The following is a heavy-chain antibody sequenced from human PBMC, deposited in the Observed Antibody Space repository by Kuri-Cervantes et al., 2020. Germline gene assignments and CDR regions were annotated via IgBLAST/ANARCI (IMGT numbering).Heavy chain of an antibody. J-gene: IGHJ4*02. D-gene: IGHD6-6*01. CDR3: ARNLYSSSLRLGY. V-gene: IGHV4-61*01. CDR2: IYCSGST. CDR1: GGSVSSGNYY. Sequence: SETLSLTCTVSGGSVSSGNYYWSWIRQPPGKGLEWIGCIYCSGSTNYNPSLKSRVTISVDTSKNQFSLKLSSVTAADTAVYYCARNLYSSSLRLGYWGQGTLVTVSS.